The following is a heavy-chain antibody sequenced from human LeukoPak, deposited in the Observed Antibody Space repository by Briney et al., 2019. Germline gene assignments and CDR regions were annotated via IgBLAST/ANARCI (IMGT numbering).Heavy chain of an antibody. Sequence: ASVKVSCKASGYTFTGYYMHWVRQAPGQGLEFMGWISTNTGNPTYAQGFTGRFVFSLDTSVSTAYLQISSLKAEDSAVYYCARDYTLTVGTTTYFQHWGQGTLVTVSS. CDR3: ARDYTLTVGTTTYFQH. V-gene: IGHV7-4-1*02. J-gene: IGHJ1*01. CDR2: ISTNTGNP. D-gene: IGHD1-26*01. CDR1: GYTFTGYY.